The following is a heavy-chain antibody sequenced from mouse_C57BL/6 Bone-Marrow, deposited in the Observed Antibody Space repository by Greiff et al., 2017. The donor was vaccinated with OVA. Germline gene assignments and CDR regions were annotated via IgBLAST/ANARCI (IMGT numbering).Heavy chain of an antibody. D-gene: IGHD2-3*01. CDR2: IDPETGGT. V-gene: IGHV1-15*01. CDR1: GYTFTDYE. CDR3: TNSYDGYYTYYAMDY. Sequence: VQLQQSGAELVRPGASVTLSCKASGYTFTDYEMHWVKQTPVHGLEWIGAIDPETGGTAYNQKFKGKAILTADKSSSTAYMELRSLTSVDSADYYCTNSYDGYYTYYAMDYWGQGTSVTVSS. J-gene: IGHJ4*01.